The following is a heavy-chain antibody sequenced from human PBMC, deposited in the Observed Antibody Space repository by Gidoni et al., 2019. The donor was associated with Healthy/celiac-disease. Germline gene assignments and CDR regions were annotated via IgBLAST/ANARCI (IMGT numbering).Heavy chain of an antibody. CDR2: ISSSSSTI. V-gene: IGHV3-48*02. J-gene: IGHJ4*02. CDR3: ASSGSYYPRPYFDY. Sequence: EVQLVESGGGLVQPGGSLRLSCAASGFTFSSYSMNWVRQAPGKGLEWVSYISSSSSTIYYADSVKGRFTISRDNAKNSLYLQMNSLRDEDTAVYYCASSGSYYPRPYFDYWGQGTLVTVSS. D-gene: IGHD1-26*01. CDR1: GFTFSSYS.